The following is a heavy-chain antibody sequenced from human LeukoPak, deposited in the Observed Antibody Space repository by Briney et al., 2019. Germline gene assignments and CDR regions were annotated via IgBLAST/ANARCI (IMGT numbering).Heavy chain of an antibody. CDR1: EFTVSSNY. CDR2: ISGSGGST. D-gene: IGHD3-9*01. Sequence: GGSLRLSCAASEFTVSSNYMSWVRQAPGKGLEWVAAISGSGGSTYYADSVKGRFTISRDNSKNTLYLQMNSLRAEDTAVYYCAKDYVLRYFDSNYWGQGTLVTVSS. J-gene: IGHJ4*02. CDR3: AKDYVLRYFDSNY. V-gene: IGHV3-23*01.